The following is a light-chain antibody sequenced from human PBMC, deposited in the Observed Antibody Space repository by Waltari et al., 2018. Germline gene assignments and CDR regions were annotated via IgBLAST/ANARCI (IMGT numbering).Light chain of an antibody. Sequence: DIVMTQSPLSLPVTPGEPASISCRSSQSILHSNGYTSLSWYLQKAGQSPQLLIYLVSSPASGVPERCSGSGSGTYFTLDISREEADDVVIYYCMQTLQSRTLGQGTKVEI. J-gene: IGKJ1*01. CDR3: MQTLQSRT. CDR2: LVS. V-gene: IGKV2-28*01. CDR1: QSILHSNGYTS.